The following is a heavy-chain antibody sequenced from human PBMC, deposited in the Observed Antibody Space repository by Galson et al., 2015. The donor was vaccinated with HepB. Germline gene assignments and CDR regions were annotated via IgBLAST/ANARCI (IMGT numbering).Heavy chain of an antibody. CDR3: AADPWGSGY. Sequence: SVKVSCKASGFTFTNSAVQWVRQARGQRLEWIGWIVVGSGNTNYAQKFRKRVTITRDMSTSTAYMELSSLRSEDTAVYYCAADPWGSGYWGQGTLVTVSS. D-gene: IGHD7-27*01. V-gene: IGHV1-58*01. CDR1: GFTFTNSA. CDR2: IVVGSGNT. J-gene: IGHJ4*02.